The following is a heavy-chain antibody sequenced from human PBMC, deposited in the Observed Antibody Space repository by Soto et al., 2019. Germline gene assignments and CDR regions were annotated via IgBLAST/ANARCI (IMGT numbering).Heavy chain of an antibody. CDR1: GFTFSSYS. D-gene: IGHD4-17*01. CDR3: ARVEDDYGDFYGMDV. Sequence: GGSLRLSCAASGFTFSSYSMNWVRQAPGKGLEWVSSISSSSSYIYYADSVKGRFTISRDNAKNSLYLQMNSLRAEDTAVYYCARVEDDYGDFYGMDVWGQGTTVTVSS. CDR2: ISSSSSYI. V-gene: IGHV3-21*01. J-gene: IGHJ6*02.